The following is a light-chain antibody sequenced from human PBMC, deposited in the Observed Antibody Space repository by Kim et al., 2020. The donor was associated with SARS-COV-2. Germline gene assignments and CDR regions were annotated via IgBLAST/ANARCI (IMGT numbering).Light chain of an antibody. V-gene: IGLV3-1*01. CDR3: QAWDSSNVV. Sequence: VSPGQTASITCSGDKLGDQYACWYQQKPGQSPVLVIYQDSKRPSGIPERFSGSNSGNTATLTISGTQAMDEADYYCQAWDSSNVVFGGGTQLTVL. J-gene: IGLJ2*01. CDR1: KLGDQY. CDR2: QDS.